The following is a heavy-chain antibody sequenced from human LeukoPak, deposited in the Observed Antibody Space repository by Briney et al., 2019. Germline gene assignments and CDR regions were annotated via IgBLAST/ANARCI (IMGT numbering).Heavy chain of an antibody. Sequence: GASVKVSCTASGYTFTTYGISWVRQAPGQGLEWMGWISTYNGDTKYAQRLQGRVTMTTDTSTSTAYMELRSLRSDDTAVYYCARSSTWIYFYYFDYWGQGTLVTVSS. J-gene: IGHJ4*02. CDR3: ARSSTWIYFYYFDY. D-gene: IGHD5-12*01. CDR1: GYTFTTYG. CDR2: ISTYNGDT. V-gene: IGHV1-18*01.